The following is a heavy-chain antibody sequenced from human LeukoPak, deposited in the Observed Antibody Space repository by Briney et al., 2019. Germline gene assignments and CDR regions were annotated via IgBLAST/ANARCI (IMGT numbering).Heavy chain of an antibody. CDR3: AKCLMHYDFWSGSPHGMDV. CDR2: ISYDGSNK. D-gene: IGHD3-3*01. Sequence: PGRSLRLSCAASGFTFSSYGMHWVRQAPGKGLEWVAVISYDGSNKYYADSVKGRFTISRDNSKNTPYLQMNSLRAEDTAVYYCAKCLMHYDFWSGSPHGMDVWGQGTTVTVSS. J-gene: IGHJ6*02. CDR1: GFTFSSYG. V-gene: IGHV3-30*18.